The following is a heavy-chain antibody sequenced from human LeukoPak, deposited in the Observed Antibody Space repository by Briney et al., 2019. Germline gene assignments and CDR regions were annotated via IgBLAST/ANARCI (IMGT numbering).Heavy chain of an antibody. Sequence: PGGSLRLSCAASGFTFDDYAMHWVRQAPGKGLEWGSGISWNSGSIGYADSVKGRFTISRDNAKNSLYLQMNSLRAEDTALYYCAKDKYCGGSCYPGWGYYGMDVWGQGTTVTVSS. CDR3: AKDKYCGGSCYPGWGYYGMDV. D-gene: IGHD2-15*01. CDR1: GFTFDDYA. J-gene: IGHJ6*02. V-gene: IGHV3-9*01. CDR2: ISWNSGSI.